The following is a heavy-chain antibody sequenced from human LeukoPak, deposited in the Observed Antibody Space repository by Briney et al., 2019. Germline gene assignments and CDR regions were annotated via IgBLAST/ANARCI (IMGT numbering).Heavy chain of an antibody. V-gene: IGHV1-18*01. D-gene: IGHD3-3*02. Sequence: GASVKVSCKASGYTFTSYGISWVRQAPGQGLEWMGWINTYNGDTKYAQKFQGRVTMTTDTSTSTAYMELRSLRSDDTAVYYCARDLVHHRLLATVYNWFDPWGQGTLVTVSS. J-gene: IGHJ5*02. CDR1: GYTFTSYG. CDR2: INTYNGDT. CDR3: ARDLVHHRLLATVYNWFDP.